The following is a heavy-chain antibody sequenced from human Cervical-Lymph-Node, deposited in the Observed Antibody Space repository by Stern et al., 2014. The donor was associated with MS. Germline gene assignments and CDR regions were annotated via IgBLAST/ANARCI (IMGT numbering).Heavy chain of an antibody. V-gene: IGHV1-69*01. D-gene: IGHD2-21*02. J-gene: IGHJ6*02. Sequence: VQLVQSGAEVIKPGSSVKVSCKASGVTLNSYAVSWVRQAPGQRLEWMGGIIPMFGTVNYAQKFQGRVTITADESTNTAYMELSSLRSEDTAVYYCARNSKSVVVTATPYYFGMDVWGQGTTVTVSS. CDR2: IIPMFGTV. CDR3: ARNSKSVVVTATPYYFGMDV. CDR1: GVTLNSYA.